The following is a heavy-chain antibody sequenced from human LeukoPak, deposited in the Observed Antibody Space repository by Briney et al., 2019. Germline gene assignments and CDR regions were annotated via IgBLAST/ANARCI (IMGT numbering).Heavy chain of an antibody. CDR2: IYYSGST. J-gene: IGHJ4*02. Sequence: SETLSLTCTVSGGSISSSSYYWGWIRQPPGKGLEWIGSIYYSGSTNYNPSLKSRVTISVDTSKNQFSLKLSSVTAADTAVYYCASYGSGREGSYFDYWGQGTLVTVSS. CDR1: GGSISSSSYY. D-gene: IGHD3-10*01. CDR3: ASYGSGREGSYFDY. V-gene: IGHV4-39*07.